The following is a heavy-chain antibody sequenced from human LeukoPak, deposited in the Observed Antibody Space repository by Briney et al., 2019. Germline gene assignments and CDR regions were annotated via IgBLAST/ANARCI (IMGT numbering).Heavy chain of an antibody. Sequence: SQTLSLTCAISGDSVSSNSAAWNWIRQSPSRGLEWLGRTYYRSKWYNDYAVSVKSRITIKPDTSKNQFSLKLSSVTAADTAVYYCARVSVRWELLRVRRYYFDYWGQGTLVTVSS. CDR1: GDSVSSNSAA. J-gene: IGHJ4*02. D-gene: IGHD1-26*01. CDR3: ARVSVRWELLRVRRYYFDY. V-gene: IGHV6-1*01. CDR2: TYYRSKWYN.